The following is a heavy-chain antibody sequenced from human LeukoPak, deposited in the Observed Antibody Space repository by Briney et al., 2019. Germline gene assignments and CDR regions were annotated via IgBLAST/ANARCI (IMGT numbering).Heavy chain of an antibody. CDR3: TRDSTGSDFSD. D-gene: IGHD3-3*01. CDR2: ISATGTT. CDR1: GGSILNDY. Sequence: PSETLSLTCTVSGGSILNDYWSWIRQPADKGLEWIGRISATGTTNYNPSLESRVAMSADMSNNQFSLRLSSVTAADTAVYYCTRDSTGSDFSDWGQGTLVAVSS. J-gene: IGHJ4*02. V-gene: IGHV4-4*07.